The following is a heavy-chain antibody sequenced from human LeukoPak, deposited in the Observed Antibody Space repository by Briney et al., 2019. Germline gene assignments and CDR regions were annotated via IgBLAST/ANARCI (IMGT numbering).Heavy chain of an antibody. CDR2: IYYSGST. CDR3: AREDDYGGNTLDY. J-gene: IGHJ4*02. Sequence: SETLSLTCTVSGGSISSYYWSWIRQPPGKGLEWIGYIYYSGSTNYNPSLKSRVTISVDTSKNQFSLKLSSVTAAGTAVYYCAREDDYGGNTLDYWGQGTLVTVSS. D-gene: IGHD4-23*01. CDR1: GGSISSYY. V-gene: IGHV4-59*01.